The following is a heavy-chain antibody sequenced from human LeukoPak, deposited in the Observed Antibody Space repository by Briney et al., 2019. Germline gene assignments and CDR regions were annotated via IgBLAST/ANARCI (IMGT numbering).Heavy chain of an antibody. J-gene: IGHJ6*02. CDR2: IYSGGST. Sequence: GGSLRLSCAAFGFTVSSNYMSWVRQAPGKGLEWVSVIYSGGSTYYADSVKGRFTISRDNSKNTLYLQMNSLRAEDTAVYYRARPNYYYYGMDVWGQGTTVTVSS. CDR3: ARPNYYYYGMDV. CDR1: GFTVSSNY. V-gene: IGHV3-66*04.